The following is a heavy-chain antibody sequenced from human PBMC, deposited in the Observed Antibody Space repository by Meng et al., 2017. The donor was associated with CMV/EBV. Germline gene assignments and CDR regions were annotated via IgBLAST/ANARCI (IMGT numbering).Heavy chain of an antibody. CDR2: INPSGGST. Sequence: ASVKVSCKASGYTFTSYYMHWVRQAPGQGLEWMGIINPSGGSTSYAQKFQGRLTMTRDTSTSTVYMELSSLRSEATAVYYCARQLARIAVADTDHDAFDIWGQGTMVTVSS. J-gene: IGHJ3*02. CDR1: GYTFTSYY. V-gene: IGHV1-46*01. CDR3: ARQLARIAVADTDHDAFDI. D-gene: IGHD6-19*01.